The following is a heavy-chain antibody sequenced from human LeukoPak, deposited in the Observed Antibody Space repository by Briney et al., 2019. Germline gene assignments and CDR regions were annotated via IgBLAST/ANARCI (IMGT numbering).Heavy chain of an antibody. CDR2: IYYSGST. V-gene: IGHV4-39*01. Sequence: PSETLSLTCTVSGGSISSSSYYWGWIRQPPGKGLEWIGSIYYSGSTYYNPSFKSRVTISVDTSKNQFSLKLSSVTAADTAVYYCARRGPDSSGWYASEVRFDPWGQGTLVTVSS. D-gene: IGHD6-19*01. CDR1: GGSISSSSYY. CDR3: ARRGPDSSGWYASEVRFDP. J-gene: IGHJ5*02.